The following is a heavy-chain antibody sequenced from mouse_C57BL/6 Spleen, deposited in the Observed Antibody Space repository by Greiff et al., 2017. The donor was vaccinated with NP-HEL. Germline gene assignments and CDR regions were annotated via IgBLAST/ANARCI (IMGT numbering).Heavy chain of an antibody. V-gene: IGHV5-17*01. CDR2: ISSGSSSI. J-gene: IGHJ3*01. CDR1: GFTFSDYG. CDR3: ARPGDYDGFAY. D-gene: IGHD2-4*01. Sequence: EVQLVESGGGLVKPGGSLKLSCAASGFTFSDYGMHWVRQAPAKGLEWVAYISSGSSSIYYADTVKCRFTISRANAKTTLFLQMTSLRSEDTAMYYCARPGDYDGFAYWGQGTLVTVSA.